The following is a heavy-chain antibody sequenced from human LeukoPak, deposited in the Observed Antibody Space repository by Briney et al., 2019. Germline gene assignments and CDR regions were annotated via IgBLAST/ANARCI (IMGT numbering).Heavy chain of an antibody. D-gene: IGHD3-22*01. CDR2: ISSSSTYT. J-gene: IGHJ4*02. Sequence: GGSLRLSCAASGFTFSDYYMSWIRQAPGQGLEWVSYISSSSTYTNYADSVKGRFTISRDNAKNSLYLQMNSLRAEDTAVYYCARGDTYYYDSSGYGPFDYWGQGTLVTVSS. CDR1: GFTFSDYY. CDR3: ARGDTYYYDSSGYGPFDY. V-gene: IGHV3-11*05.